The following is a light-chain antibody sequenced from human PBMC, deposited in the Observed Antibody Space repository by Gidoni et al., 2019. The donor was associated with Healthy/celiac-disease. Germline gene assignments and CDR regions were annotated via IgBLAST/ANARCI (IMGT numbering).Light chain of an antibody. J-gene: IGLJ2*01. Sequence: QSVLTQPPSVSGAPGQRVTISCTGSSSNIGAGYDVHWYQQLPGTAPKLLIYGNSNRPSGVPDRFSDSKSGTSASLAITGLQAEDEADYYGQSYDSSLSGVVFGGGTKLTVL. V-gene: IGLV1-40*01. CDR2: GNS. CDR1: SSNIGAGYD. CDR3: QSYDSSLSGVV.